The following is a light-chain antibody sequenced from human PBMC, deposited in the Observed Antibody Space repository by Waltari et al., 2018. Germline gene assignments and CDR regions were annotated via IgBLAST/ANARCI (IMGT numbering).Light chain of an antibody. Sequence: QSVLTQAPSVSGAPGQRVTISCTGSSSNIGGGYDVHWYQQLPGTVPKLLIYGHTNRPSGVPDRFSGSKSGTSASLAITGLQAEDEADYYCQSYDSSLRGWVFGGGTKLTVL. J-gene: IGLJ3*02. CDR2: GHT. CDR3: QSYDSSLRGWV. CDR1: SSNIGGGYD. V-gene: IGLV1-40*01.